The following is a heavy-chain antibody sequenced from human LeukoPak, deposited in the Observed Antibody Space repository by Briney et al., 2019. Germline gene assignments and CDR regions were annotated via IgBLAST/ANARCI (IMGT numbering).Heavy chain of an antibody. CDR3: ARDSPYYGSGSYGFDY. D-gene: IGHD3-10*01. V-gene: IGHV3-21*01. J-gene: IGHJ4*02. CDR1: GFTFSSYS. CDR2: ISSSSSYI. Sequence: GGSLRLSCAASGFTFSSYSMSWVRQAPGKGLEWVSSISSSSSYIYYADSVKGRFTISRDNAKNSLYLQMNSLRAEDTAVYYCARDSPYYGSGSYGFDYWGQGTLVAVSS.